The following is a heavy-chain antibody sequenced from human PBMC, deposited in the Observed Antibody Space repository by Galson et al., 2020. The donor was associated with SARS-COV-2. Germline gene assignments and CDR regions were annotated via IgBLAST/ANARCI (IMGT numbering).Heavy chain of an antibody. D-gene: IGHD6-25*01. CDR3: ASSWAADWYFDL. J-gene: IGHJ2*01. V-gene: IGHV4-39*07. Sequence: SETLSLTCIVSGGSMSSNSYYWGWIRQPPGKGLEWFGSINHSGRTNYNPSVKSRVTISVDTSNNQFSLKLSSVTAADTAVYYCASSWAADWYFDLWGRGTLVTVSS. CDR2: INHSGRT. CDR1: GGSMSSNSYY.